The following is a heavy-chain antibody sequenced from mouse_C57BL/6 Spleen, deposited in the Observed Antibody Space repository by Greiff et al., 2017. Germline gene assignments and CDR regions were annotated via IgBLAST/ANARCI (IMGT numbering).Heavy chain of an antibody. J-gene: IGHJ2*01. CDR3: ARHGDFDD. V-gene: IGHV5-6*01. CDR2: ISSGGSYT. CDR1: GFTFSSYG. Sequence: EVQLVESGGDLVKPGGSLKLSCAASGFTFSSYGMSWVRQTPDKRLEWVATISSGGSYTYYPDSVKGRFTISRDNAKNTLYLQMSSLKSEDTAMYYCARHGDFDDWGQGTTLTVSS.